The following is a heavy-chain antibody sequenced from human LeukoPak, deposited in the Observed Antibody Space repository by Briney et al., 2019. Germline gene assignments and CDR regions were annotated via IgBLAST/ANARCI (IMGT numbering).Heavy chain of an antibody. CDR2: ISPSGDST. Sequence: GGSLRLSCAASGFTFRDYVISWVRQAPGKGLEWVSSISPSGDSTYYAGSVRGRFTLSRDNPKNTVYFQMNSLRAEDTAIYYCAQDWPSAVTTTPGFWGQGTMVIVSS. CDR1: GFTFRDYV. CDR3: AQDWPSAVTTTPGF. V-gene: IGHV3-23*01. D-gene: IGHD4-17*01. J-gene: IGHJ3*01.